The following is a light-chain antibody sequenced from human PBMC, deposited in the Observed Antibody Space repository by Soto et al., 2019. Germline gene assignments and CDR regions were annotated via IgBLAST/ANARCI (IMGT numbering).Light chain of an antibody. V-gene: IGLV1-44*01. Sequence: QSVLTQPPSASGTPGQRVTISCSGSTSNIGRSTVSWYQQFPGAAPKLLICSNTQRPLGVPVRFSGSKSDTSASLAISGLQSEDEADYYCATWNDGVFVFGIGTKVTVL. J-gene: IGLJ1*01. CDR2: SNT. CDR3: ATWNDGVFV. CDR1: TSNIGRST.